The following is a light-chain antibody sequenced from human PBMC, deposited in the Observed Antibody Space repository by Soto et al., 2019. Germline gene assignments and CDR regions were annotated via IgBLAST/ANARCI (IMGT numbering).Light chain of an antibody. J-gene: IGKJ4*01. V-gene: IGKV3-20*01. CDR3: QHYGSLVLT. CDR2: GAS. CDR1: QSVSSTY. Sequence: EIVLTQSPGTLSLSPGERATLSCRASQSVSSTYLAWYQQKPGQAPRLLIYGASSRATDIPDRFSGSGSGTDLTLTISRLEPEDVAVYYCQHYGSLVLTFGGGTKVEIK.